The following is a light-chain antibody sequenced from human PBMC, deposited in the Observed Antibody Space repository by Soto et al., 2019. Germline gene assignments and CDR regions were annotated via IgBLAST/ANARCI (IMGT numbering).Light chain of an antibody. CDR1: SSDVGGYNF. J-gene: IGLJ7*01. Sequence: QSALTQPPSASGSPGQFVTISCTGTSSDVGGYNFVSWYQQHPGKAPKLIIFEVTKRPSGVPDRFSGSKSGNTASLAVSGLQAEDEADYYCSSFAGNNKLVFGGGTQLTVL. V-gene: IGLV2-8*01. CDR3: SSFAGNNKLV. CDR2: EVT.